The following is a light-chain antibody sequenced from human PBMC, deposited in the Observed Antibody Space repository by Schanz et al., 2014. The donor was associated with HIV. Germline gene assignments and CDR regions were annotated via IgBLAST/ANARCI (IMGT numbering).Light chain of an antibody. V-gene: IGKV1-5*03. CDR1: QTIGRL. CDR3: QQYNDYAYT. Sequence: IQMTQSPSTVSASVGDRVTITCRASQTIGRLLAWYQQRPGRAPNLLIYQASALETGVPSRFSGSGSGTEFTLTISGMQPDDFATYYCQQYNDYAYTFGQGTKLEIK. CDR2: QAS. J-gene: IGKJ2*01.